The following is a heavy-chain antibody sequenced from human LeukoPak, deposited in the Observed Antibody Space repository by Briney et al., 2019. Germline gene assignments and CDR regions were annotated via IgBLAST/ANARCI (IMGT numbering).Heavy chain of an antibody. V-gene: IGHV3-23*01. D-gene: IGHD3-22*01. Sequence: PGGSLRLSCAASGFTFSTYAMHWVRQAPGKGLEWVSAISGSGGSTYYADSVKGRFTIPRDNSKNTLYLQMNSLRAEDTAVYYCAKDDSSGYYSYWGQGTLVTVSS. CDR1: GFTFSTYA. CDR2: ISGSGGST. J-gene: IGHJ4*02. CDR3: AKDDSSGYYSY.